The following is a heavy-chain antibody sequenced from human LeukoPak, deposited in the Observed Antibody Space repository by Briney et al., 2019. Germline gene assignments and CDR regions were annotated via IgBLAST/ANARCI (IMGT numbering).Heavy chain of an antibody. Sequence: GTSLRLSCATSGFTFSHYGMHWVRQAPGKGLEWVAVIWSDGSNRYYGDPVKGRFTISRDNFQRTVYLQMNSLRAEDTAVYYCAKDAQRGFDYSNSLDNWGQGTLVTVSS. CDR3: AKDAQRGFDYSNSLDN. CDR2: IWSDGSNR. J-gene: IGHJ4*02. D-gene: IGHD4-11*01. V-gene: IGHV3-33*06. CDR1: GFTFSHYG.